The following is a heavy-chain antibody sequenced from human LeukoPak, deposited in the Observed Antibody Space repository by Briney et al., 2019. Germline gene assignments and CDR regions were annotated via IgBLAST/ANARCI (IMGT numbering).Heavy chain of an antibody. CDR2: IYYSGST. J-gene: IGHJ4*02. V-gene: IGHV4-31*03. D-gene: IGHD4-17*01. CDR1: GGSISSGGYY. CDR3: ARVPPDGDYVDY. Sequence: PSETLSLTCTVSGGSISSGGYYWSWIRQHPGKGLEWIGYIYYSGSTYYNPSLKSRVTISVDTSKNQFSLKLSSVTAADTAVYYCARVPPDGDYVDYWGQGTLVTVSS.